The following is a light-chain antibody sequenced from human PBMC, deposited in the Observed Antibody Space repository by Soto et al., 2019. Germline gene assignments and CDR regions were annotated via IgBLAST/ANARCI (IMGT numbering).Light chain of an antibody. CDR1: QDIDIS. CDR2: AAS. J-gene: IGKJ1*01. CDR3: QHYDTFSWT. Sequence: DIQMTQSPSTLSVSVGDRVTITCRASQDIDISLAWFQQRPGKAPKVLIYAASGLVTGVPPTFSGSGSGTEFTLTISSVRPDDFATYFCQHYDTFSWTFGQGTKVDIK. V-gene: IGKV1-5*01.